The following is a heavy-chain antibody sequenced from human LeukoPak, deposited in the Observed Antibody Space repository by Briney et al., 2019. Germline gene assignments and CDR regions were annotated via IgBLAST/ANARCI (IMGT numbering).Heavy chain of an antibody. J-gene: IGHJ4*02. D-gene: IGHD3-22*01. CDR1: GYTLPELS. CDR2: FDPEDGET. CDR3: ATPETYYYDSSGQYYFDY. Sequence: AASVKVSCKVSGYTLPELSMHWVRQAPGKGLEWMGGFDPEDGETIYAQKFQGRVTMTEDTSTDTAYMELSRLRSEDTAVYYCATPETYYYDSSGQYYFDYWGQGTLVTVSS. V-gene: IGHV1-24*01.